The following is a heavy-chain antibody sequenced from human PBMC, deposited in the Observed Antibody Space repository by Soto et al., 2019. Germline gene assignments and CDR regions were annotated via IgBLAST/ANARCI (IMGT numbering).Heavy chain of an antibody. CDR2: TYYRSKWYN. Sequence: QTLSLTCAISGDSVSTNSATWDGIRQSPSRGLEWLGRTYYRSKWYNDYAVSVKGRITINPDTSNNQLSLQLNSVTPDDTAVYYCARLIGNSWLDSWGQGTLVTVSS. D-gene: IGHD2-8*01. CDR3: ARLIGNSWLDS. CDR1: GDSVSTNSAT. J-gene: IGHJ5*01. V-gene: IGHV6-1*01.